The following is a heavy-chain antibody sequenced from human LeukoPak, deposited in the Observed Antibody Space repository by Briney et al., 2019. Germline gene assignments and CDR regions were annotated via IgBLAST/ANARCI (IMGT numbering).Heavy chain of an antibody. CDR1: GGSFSGYY. Sequence: SETLSLTCAVYGGSFSGYYWTWIRQPPGKGLEWIGEINHSGSTNYNPSLKSRVTMSVDTSKNQFSLNLRSVTAADTAVYYCARGSRAGATSYWGQGTLVTVSS. J-gene: IGHJ4*02. CDR3: ARGSRAGATSY. V-gene: IGHV4-34*01. D-gene: IGHD1-26*01. CDR2: INHSGST.